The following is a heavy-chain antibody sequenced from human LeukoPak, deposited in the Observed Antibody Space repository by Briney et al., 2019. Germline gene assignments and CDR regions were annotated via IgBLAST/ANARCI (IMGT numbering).Heavy chain of an antibody. V-gene: IGHV3-7*01. J-gene: IGHJ3*02. Sequence: GGSLRLSCAASGFTFSSYWMSWVRQAPGKGLEWGANIKQDGSEKYYVDSVKGRFTISRDNAKNSLYLQMNSLRAEDTAVYYCARVRQNWGGFNAFDIWGQGTMVTVSS. CDR3: ARVRQNWGGFNAFDI. CDR2: IKQDGSEK. CDR1: GFTFSSYW. D-gene: IGHD7-27*01.